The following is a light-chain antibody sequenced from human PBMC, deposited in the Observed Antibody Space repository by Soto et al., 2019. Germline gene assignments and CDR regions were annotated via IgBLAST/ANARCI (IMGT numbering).Light chain of an antibody. V-gene: IGLV2-14*01. J-gene: IGLJ2*01. Sequence: QAVVTQPASVSGSPGQSITISCTGTSSDVGGYDYVSWYQQHPGKAPKLMIYGVSNRPSGVSNRFSASKSGNTASLTISGLQAEDEADYYCSSYTSSSTHVIFGGGTKLTVL. CDR1: SSDVGGYDY. CDR2: GVS. CDR3: SSYTSSSTHVI.